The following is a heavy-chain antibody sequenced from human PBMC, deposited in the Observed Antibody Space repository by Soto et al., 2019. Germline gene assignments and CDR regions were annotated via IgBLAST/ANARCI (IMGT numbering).Heavy chain of an antibody. Sequence: QVQLVQSGAEVKKPGSSVKVSCKASGGTFSSYAISWVRQAPGQGLEWMGGIIPIFGTANYAQKFQGRVTITADESTSTAYMELSSLRSEDTAVYYCASLVGATGGVDYCYGMDVWGQGTTVTVSS. J-gene: IGHJ6*02. CDR2: IIPIFGTA. V-gene: IGHV1-69*01. CDR1: GGTFSSYA. CDR3: ASLVGATGGVDYCYGMDV. D-gene: IGHD1-26*01.